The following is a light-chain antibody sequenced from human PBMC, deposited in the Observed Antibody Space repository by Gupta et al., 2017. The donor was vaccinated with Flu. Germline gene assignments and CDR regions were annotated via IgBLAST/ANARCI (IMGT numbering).Light chain of an antibody. CDR3: QRDYSLWT. CDR1: QSIRSW. Sequence: DIQMTQSPSTLSASVGDRLTITCRANQSIRSWLAWYQQKPEQIPKLMIYKSSKGERGYAIRFSGSGWEKEFTLNSSRRQYDDCVDYYRQRDYSLWTFGQGTKVEIK. V-gene: IGKV1-5*03. CDR2: KSS. J-gene: IGKJ1*01.